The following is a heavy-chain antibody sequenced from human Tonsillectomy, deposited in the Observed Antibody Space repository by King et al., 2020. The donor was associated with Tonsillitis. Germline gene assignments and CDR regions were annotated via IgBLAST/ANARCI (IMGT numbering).Heavy chain of an antibody. CDR2: INPNNGGT. CDR1: GYTFN. Sequence: VQLVESGTEVKKPGASVKVSCKASGYTFNIHWVRQAPGQGPEWMGWINPNNGGTNNAQKFQGRVTMARDTSIYTVYRELSRLRFDDTAVYYCVVGDCHTTSCYLSYWGQGTLVTVSS. V-gene: IGHV1-2*02. CDR3: VVGDCHTTSCYLSY. D-gene: IGHD2-2*01. J-gene: IGHJ1*01.